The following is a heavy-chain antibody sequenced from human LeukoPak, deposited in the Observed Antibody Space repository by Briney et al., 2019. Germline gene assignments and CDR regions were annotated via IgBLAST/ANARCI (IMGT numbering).Heavy chain of an antibody. Sequence: SETLSLTCTVSGGSISSGGYYWSWIRQHPGKGLEWIGYIYYSGSTYYNPSLKSRVTISVDRSKNQFSLKLSSVTAADTAVYYCARGQGYYYDSSGYSFDYWGQGTLVTVSS. CDR2: IYYSGST. J-gene: IGHJ4*02. CDR3: ARGQGYYYDSSGYSFDY. V-gene: IGHV4-31*03. D-gene: IGHD3-22*01. CDR1: GGSISSGGYY.